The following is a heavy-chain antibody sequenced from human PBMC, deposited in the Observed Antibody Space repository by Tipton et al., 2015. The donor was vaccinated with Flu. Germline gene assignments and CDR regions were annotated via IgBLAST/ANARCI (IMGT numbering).Heavy chain of an antibody. CDR1: GGSFSGYY. J-gene: IGHJ4*02. D-gene: IGHD2-15*01. Sequence: TLSLTCAVYGGSFSGYYWSWIRQPPGKGLEWVGEINHSGTTNYNPSLTSRVTVSADTSKKQFSLNLSSVTAADTAVYYCAKEVVVPATRFDTWGQGTQVTV. CDR3: AKEVVVPATRFDT. V-gene: IGHV4-34*01. CDR2: INHSGTT.